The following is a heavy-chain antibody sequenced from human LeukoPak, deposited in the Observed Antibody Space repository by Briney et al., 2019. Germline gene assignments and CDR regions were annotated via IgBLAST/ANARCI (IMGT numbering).Heavy chain of an antibody. V-gene: IGHV3-21*01. CDR1: GFTFSSYS. D-gene: IGHD4-17*01. J-gene: IGHJ4*02. Sequence: GGSLRLSCAASGFTFSSYSMNWVRQAPGKGLEWVSSISSSSSYIYYADSVKGRFTISRDNSKNTLYLQMNSLRAEDTAVYYCARVVDYGDYADYWGQGTLVTVSS. CDR3: ARVVDYGDYADY. CDR2: ISSSSSYI.